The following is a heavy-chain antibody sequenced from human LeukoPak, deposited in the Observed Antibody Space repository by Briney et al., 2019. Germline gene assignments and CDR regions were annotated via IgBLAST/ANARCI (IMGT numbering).Heavy chain of an antibody. CDR1: GGSISSSPYY. D-gene: IGHD5-12*01. J-gene: IGHJ5*01. Sequence: PSETLSLTCTVSGGSISSSPYYWGWIRQPPGKGLEWIGRIYASGNTRYNPSLKSRLTMSVDTSKNQFSLKLSSVTAADTAIYFCARGMAAAYDYNWFDSWGQGTLVTVSS. V-gene: IGHV4-39*07. CDR3: ARGMAAAYDYNWFDS. CDR2: IYASGNT.